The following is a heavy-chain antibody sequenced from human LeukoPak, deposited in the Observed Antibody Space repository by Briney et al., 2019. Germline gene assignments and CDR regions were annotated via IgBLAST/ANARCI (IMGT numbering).Heavy chain of an antibody. J-gene: IGHJ4*02. V-gene: IGHV3-11*01. CDR2: ISGRSYSM. CDR3: ARGKRRFDS. CDR1: GFSFNESY. Sequence: PGGSLRLSCGASGFSFNESYMTWTRQAPGKGLEWVAYISGRSYSMYYADSVKGRFTISRDNARNSLYLHMNSLRADDTAVYYCARGKRRFDSWGQGALVTVSS.